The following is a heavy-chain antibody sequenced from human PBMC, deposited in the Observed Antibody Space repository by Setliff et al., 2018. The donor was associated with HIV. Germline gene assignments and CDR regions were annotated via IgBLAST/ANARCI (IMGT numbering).Heavy chain of an antibody. V-gene: IGHV1-3*01. Sequence: ASVKVSCKASGYTFTSNSIHWVRQAPRQRLEWMGWINAGNGDTKYSQKFQGRVTITRDTSASTTYMELSSLRSEDTAVYYCARSLERQWLVPYYMDVWGKGTTVPSP. CDR3: ARSLERQWLVPYYMDV. J-gene: IGHJ6*03. CDR1: GYTFTSNS. CDR2: INAGNGDT. D-gene: IGHD6-19*01.